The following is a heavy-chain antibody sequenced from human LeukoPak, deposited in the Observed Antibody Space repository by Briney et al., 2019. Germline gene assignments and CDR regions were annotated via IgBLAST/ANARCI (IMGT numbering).Heavy chain of an antibody. CDR2: FDPEDGET. D-gene: IGHD3-10*01. J-gene: IGHJ6*02. CDR1: GYTLTELS. V-gene: IGHV1-24*01. CDR3: ATAHGEGSGSYGLYGMDV. Sequence: ASVKVSCKVSGYTLTELSMHWVRQAPGKGLEWMGCFDPEDGETIYAQKFQGRVTMTEDTSTDTAYMELSSLRSEDTAVYYCATAHGEGSGSYGLYGMDVWGQGTTVTVSS.